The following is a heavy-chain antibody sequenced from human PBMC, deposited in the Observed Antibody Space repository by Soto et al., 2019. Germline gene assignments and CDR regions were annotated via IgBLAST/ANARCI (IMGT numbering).Heavy chain of an antibody. Sequence: ASVKVSCKASGYTFTSYYMPWVRQAPGQRLEWMGIINPSGGGTIYARMVQGRVTMTEDTSTDTAYMELSSLRSDDTAVYYCARGVSWRRNQVAATAYHWFDSWGQGTLVTVSS. V-gene: IGHV1-46*01. CDR1: GYTFTSYY. J-gene: IGHJ5*01. D-gene: IGHD6-19*01. CDR2: INPSGGGT. CDR3: ARGVSWRRNQVAATAYHWFDS.